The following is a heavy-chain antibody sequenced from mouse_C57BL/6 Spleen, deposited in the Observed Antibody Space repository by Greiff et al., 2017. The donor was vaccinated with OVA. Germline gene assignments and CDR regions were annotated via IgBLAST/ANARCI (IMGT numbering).Heavy chain of an antibody. CDR2: IVPETGGP. Sequence: VQLQQSGAELVRPGASVTLSCKASGYTFTDYEMHWVKQTPVHGLEWIGAIVPETGGPAYNQKFKGKAILTADKSSSTAYMAHRSLTSEDSAVFYCTGGAAQATFWFAYWGQGTLVTVSA. CDR3: TGGAAQATFWFAY. V-gene: IGHV1-15*01. CDR1: GYTFTDYE. J-gene: IGHJ3*01. D-gene: IGHD3-2*02.